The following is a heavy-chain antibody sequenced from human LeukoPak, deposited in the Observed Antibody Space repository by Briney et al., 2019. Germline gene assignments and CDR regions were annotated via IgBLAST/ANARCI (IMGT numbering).Heavy chain of an antibody. CDR1: GFTFSSYG. CDR3: ARDPTYYLRYGYFDS. Sequence: GGSLRLSCAASGFTFSSYGMHWVRQAPGKGPEWVAVISYDGSNKYYADSVRGRFTISRDNANNVLYLQMNSLGAEDTAVYYCARDPTYYLRYGYFDSWGQGTLVTVSS. V-gene: IGHV3-30*03. J-gene: IGHJ4*02. D-gene: IGHD1-26*01. CDR2: ISYDGSNK.